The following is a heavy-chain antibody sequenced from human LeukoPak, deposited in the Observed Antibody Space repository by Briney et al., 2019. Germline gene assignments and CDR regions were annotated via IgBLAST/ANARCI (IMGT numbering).Heavy chain of an antibody. V-gene: IGHV1-24*01. Sequence: ASVKVSCKVSGYTLTELSIHWVRQAPGKGLEWMGGFDPEDGETIYAQKFQGRVTMTEDTSTDTAYMELSSLRSEDTAVYYCATTTLYYYAAENWGQGTLVTVSS. J-gene: IGHJ4*02. CDR3: ATTTLYYYAAEN. D-gene: IGHD3-10*01. CDR2: FDPEDGET. CDR1: GYTLTELS.